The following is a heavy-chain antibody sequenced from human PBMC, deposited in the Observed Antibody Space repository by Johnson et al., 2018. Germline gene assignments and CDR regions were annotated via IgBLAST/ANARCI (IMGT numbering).Heavy chain of an antibody. V-gene: IGHV3-30*18. CDR3: AKARHYGDYAFDI. CDR2: ISYDGSNK. J-gene: IGHJ3*02. Sequence: QVQLVQSGGGVVQPGGSLRLSCAASGFTFSSYGMHWVRQAPGKGLEWVAVISYDGSNKYYADSVKGRFTLSRDNSKNTLYLQMNSLRAEDTAVYYWAKARHYGDYAFDIWGQGTMVTVSS. D-gene: IGHD4-17*01. CDR1: GFTFSSYG.